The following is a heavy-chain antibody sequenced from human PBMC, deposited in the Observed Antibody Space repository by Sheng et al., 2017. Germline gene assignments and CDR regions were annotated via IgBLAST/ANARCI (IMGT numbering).Heavy chain of an antibody. Sequence: QVQLQESGPGLVKPSQTLSLTCAVSGGSISSGGYYWSWIRQHPGKGLEWIGYIYYSGSTYYNPSLKSRVTISVDTSKNQFSLKLSSVTAADTAVYYCARGVPEYYYGSGRGQQIDYWGQGTLVTV. V-gene: IGHV4-31*11. D-gene: IGHD3-10*01. CDR3: ARGVPEYYYGSGRGQQIDY. CDR1: GGSISSGGYY. J-gene: IGHJ4*02. CDR2: IYYSGST.